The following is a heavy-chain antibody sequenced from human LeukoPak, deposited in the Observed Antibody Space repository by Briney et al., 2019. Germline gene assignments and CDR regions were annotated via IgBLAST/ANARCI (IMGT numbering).Heavy chain of an antibody. D-gene: IGHD3-22*01. CDR2: IYYSGST. CDR1: GGSISSSSYY. CDR3: ARALYYYDSSGLD. V-gene: IGHV4-39*07. Sequence: SETLSLTCTVSGGSISSSSYYWGWIRQPPGKGLEWIGSIYYSGSTYYNPSLKSRVTISVDTSKNQFSLKLSSVTAADTAVYYCARALYYYDSSGLDWGQGTLVTVSS. J-gene: IGHJ4*02.